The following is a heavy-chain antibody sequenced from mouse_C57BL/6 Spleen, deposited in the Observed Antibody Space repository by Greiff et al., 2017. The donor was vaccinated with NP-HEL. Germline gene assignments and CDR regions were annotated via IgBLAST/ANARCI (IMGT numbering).Heavy chain of an antibody. Sequence: VKLQQSGAELVRPGASVKLSCKASGYTFTDYYINWVKQRPGQGLEWIARIYPGSGNTYYNEKFKGKATLTAEKSSSTAYMQLSSLTSEDSAVYFCARTYYGSSYGYWGQGTTLTVSS. CDR3: ARTYYGSSYGY. J-gene: IGHJ2*01. D-gene: IGHD1-1*01. V-gene: IGHV1-76*01. CDR1: GYTFTDYY. CDR2: IYPGSGNT.